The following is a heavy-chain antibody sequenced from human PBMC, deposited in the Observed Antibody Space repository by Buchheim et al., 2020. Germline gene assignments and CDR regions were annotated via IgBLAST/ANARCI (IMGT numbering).Heavy chain of an antibody. Sequence: QVQLQQWGPGLVKPSETLSLTCNVSGGSISSSSFYWGWMRQPPGKGLEWIGSLYNSGSTYYNSSLKSRVTISVQTSKYQFSLRLTSVTAADTAVYYCASGWNAIDYWGQGTL. CDR1: GGSISSSSFY. V-gene: IGHV4-39*01. CDR3: ASGWNAIDY. CDR2: LYNSGST. D-gene: IGHD1-1*01. J-gene: IGHJ4*02.